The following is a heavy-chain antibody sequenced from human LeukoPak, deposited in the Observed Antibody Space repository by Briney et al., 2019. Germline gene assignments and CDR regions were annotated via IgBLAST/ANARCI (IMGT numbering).Heavy chain of an antibody. Sequence: PSETLSLTCTVSGGSISSYYWSRIRQPPGKGLEWIGYIYYSGSTNYNPSLKSRVTISVDTSKNQFSLKLSSVTAADTAVYYCARHDYGDYGWFDPWGQGTLVTVSS. D-gene: IGHD4-17*01. V-gene: IGHV4-59*08. CDR3: ARHDYGDYGWFDP. CDR2: IYYSGST. CDR1: GGSISSYY. J-gene: IGHJ5*02.